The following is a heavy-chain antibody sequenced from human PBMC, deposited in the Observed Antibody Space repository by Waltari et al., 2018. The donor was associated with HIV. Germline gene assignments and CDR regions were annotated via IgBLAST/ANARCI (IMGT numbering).Heavy chain of an antibody. J-gene: IGHJ5*02. V-gene: IGHV4-59*01. CDR3: ARGLFGVGSNWFDH. D-gene: IGHD3-3*01. Sequence: QVQLQESGPGLVTPSEPLSLTCTVSGGSFISYHWSWIRQPPGKGLEWIGYIYYTGRTNCNPSLKSRVTISVDTSKNQFSLRLRSVTAADTAVYYCARGLFGVGSNWFDHWGQGILVTVSS. CDR2: IYYTGRT. CDR1: GGSFISYH.